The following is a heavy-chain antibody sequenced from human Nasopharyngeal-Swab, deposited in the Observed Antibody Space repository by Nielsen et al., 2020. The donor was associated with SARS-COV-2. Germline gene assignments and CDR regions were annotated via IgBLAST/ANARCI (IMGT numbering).Heavy chain of an antibody. CDR1: GYSFTSHW. CDR2: IYPGDSDT. CDR3: ARIAAAGTSYFDY. D-gene: IGHD6-13*01. Sequence: KVSCKGSGYSFTSHWIGWVRQMPGKDLEWMGIIYPGDSDTRYSPSFQGQVTISADKSISTAYLQWSSLKASDTAMYYCARIAAAGTSYFDYWGQGTLVTVSS. J-gene: IGHJ4*02. V-gene: IGHV5-51*01.